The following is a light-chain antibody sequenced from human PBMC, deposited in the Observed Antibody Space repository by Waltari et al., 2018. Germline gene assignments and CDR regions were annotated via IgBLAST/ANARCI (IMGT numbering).Light chain of an antibody. CDR2: EVS. V-gene: IGLV2-23*02. CDR1: SSDVGSYNL. J-gene: IGLJ2*01. CDR3: CSYAGSSTSVV. Sequence: QSALTQPASVSGSPGQSITISCTGTSSDVGSYNLVSWYQQHPGKAPKLMIYEVSKRRCGVSNRFSCSKAGNTASLPISGLQAEDEADYYCCSYAGSSTSVVFGGGTKLTVL.